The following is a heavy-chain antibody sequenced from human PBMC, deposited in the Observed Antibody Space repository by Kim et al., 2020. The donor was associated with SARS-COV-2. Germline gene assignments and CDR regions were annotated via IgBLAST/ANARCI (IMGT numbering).Heavy chain of an antibody. V-gene: IGHV4-31*02. J-gene: IGHJ5*02. Sequence: KSRVNISVDTSKNQFSLKLSSVTAADTAVYYCARSEKTPSIAARLIWFDPWGQGTLVTVSS. D-gene: IGHD6-6*01. CDR3: ARSEKTPSIAARLIWFDP.